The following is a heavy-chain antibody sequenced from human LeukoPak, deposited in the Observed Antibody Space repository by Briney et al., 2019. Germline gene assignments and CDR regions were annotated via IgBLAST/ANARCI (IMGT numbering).Heavy chain of an antibody. CDR1: VGTFSSYA. J-gene: IGHJ3*02. Sequence: GSSVKVSCKASVGTFSSYAISCVRQAPGQGVEWMGGIIPIFDTTNYAQKFQGRVTITTDESTSTASMGLSSLRSDVTVVYYCARGGIPGPRYCSGGSCYLEAFDIWGQGTMVTVSS. CDR2: IIPIFDTT. D-gene: IGHD2-15*01. V-gene: IGHV1-69*05. CDR3: ARGGIPGPRYCSGGSCYLEAFDI.